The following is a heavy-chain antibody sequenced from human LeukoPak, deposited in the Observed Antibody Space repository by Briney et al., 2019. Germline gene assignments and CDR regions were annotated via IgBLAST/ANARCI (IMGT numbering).Heavy chain of an antibody. CDR3: AKDVGGTYPYYFNY. D-gene: IGHD1-26*01. CDR1: GFTFRSYA. J-gene: IGHJ4*02. CDR2: IRGSGDNT. Sequence: PGGSLTLSCAPCGFTFRSYAMSWVRQATGKGREWVSAIRGSGDNTYYADSVKGRFTISRDNSKNTLFLQMNSLTAEDTAVYYCAKDVGGTYPYYFNYWGQGTLVTVSS. V-gene: IGHV3-23*01.